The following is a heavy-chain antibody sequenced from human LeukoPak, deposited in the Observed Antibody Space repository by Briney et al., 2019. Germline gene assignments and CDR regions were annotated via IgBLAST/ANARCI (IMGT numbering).Heavy chain of an antibody. V-gene: IGHV4-30-4*08. D-gene: IGHD2-8*01. CDR3: AREGVDQPPGY. J-gene: IGHJ4*02. CDR2: IYYSGST. CDR1: GGSFSGYY. Sequence: SETLSLTCAVYGGSFSGYYWSWIRQPPGKGLEWIGYIYYSGSTYYNPSLKSRVTISVDTSKNQFSLKLSFVTAADTAVYYCAREGVDQPPGYWGQGTLVTVSS.